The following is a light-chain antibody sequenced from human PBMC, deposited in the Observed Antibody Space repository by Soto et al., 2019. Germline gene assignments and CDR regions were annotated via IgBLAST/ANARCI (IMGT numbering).Light chain of an antibody. Sequence: EIVLTQFPGTLSLSPGESATLSCRASQSVGSNYLAWYQQRPGQPPNLLIFGASHRAPDIPDRFSGSGSGTDFTHTISRLEPEDFAVYYCQQYGTSIQTFGQGTKVDIK. CDR2: GAS. CDR1: QSVGSNY. CDR3: QQYGTSIQT. J-gene: IGKJ1*01. V-gene: IGKV3-20*01.